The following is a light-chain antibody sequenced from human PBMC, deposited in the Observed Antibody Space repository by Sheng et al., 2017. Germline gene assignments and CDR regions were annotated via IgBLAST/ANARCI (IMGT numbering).Light chain of an antibody. Sequence: QMTQSPSTLSASVGDRVTITCRASQNIDNWLAWYQQKPGKAPKLLIYKASSLVTGVPSRFSGSGSATDFTLTISSLQPDDFATYYCQQYNGYWTFGQGTKVEIK. CDR3: QQYNGYWT. J-gene: IGKJ1*01. CDR1: QNIDNW. CDR2: KAS. V-gene: IGKV1-5*03.